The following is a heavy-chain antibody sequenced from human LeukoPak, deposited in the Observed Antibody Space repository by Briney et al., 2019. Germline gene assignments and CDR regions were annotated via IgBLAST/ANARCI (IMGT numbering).Heavy chain of an antibody. V-gene: IGHV5-51*01. J-gene: IGHJ5*02. D-gene: IGHD1-1*01. CDR2: IYPGDSDT. Sequence: GESLKISCKGSGYSFTSYWIGWVRQMPGKGLEWMGIIYPGDSDTRYSPSFQGQVTISADKSISTAYLQWSGLKASDTAMYYCARHYGTIANWFDPWGQGTLVTVSS. CDR3: ARHYGTIANWFDP. CDR1: GYSFTSYW.